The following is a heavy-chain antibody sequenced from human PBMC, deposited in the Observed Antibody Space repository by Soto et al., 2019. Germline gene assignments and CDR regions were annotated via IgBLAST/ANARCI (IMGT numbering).Heavy chain of an antibody. CDR2: IVVGSGNT. CDR3: AAEHTLMVYYYGMDV. Sequence: SVKVSCKASGFTFTSSAVQWVRQARGQRLEWIGWIVVGSGNTNYAQKFQERVTITRDMSTSTAYMELSSLRSEDTAVYYCAAEHTLMVYYYGMDVWRQGTTVTVSS. CDR1: GFTFTSSA. V-gene: IGHV1-58*01. J-gene: IGHJ6*02. D-gene: IGHD2-8*01.